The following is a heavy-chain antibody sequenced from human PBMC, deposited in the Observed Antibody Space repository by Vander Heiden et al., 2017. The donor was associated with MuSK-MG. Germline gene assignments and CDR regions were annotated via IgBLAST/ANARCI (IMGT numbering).Heavy chain of an antibody. CDR3: AKDGGSYYYYGMDV. CDR2: ISGSGGST. Sequence: EVQLLESGGGLVQPGGSLSLSCAASGFTFSSYAMSWVRQAPGKGLEWVSAISGSGGSTYYADSVKGRFTISRDNSKNTLYLQMNSLRAEDTAVYYCAKDGGSYYYYGMDVWGQGTTVTVSS. CDR1: GFTFSSYA. J-gene: IGHJ6*02. V-gene: IGHV3-23*01.